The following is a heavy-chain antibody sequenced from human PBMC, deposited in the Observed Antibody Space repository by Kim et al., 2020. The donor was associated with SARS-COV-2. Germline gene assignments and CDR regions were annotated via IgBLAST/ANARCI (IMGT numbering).Heavy chain of an antibody. D-gene: IGHD2-2*01. Sequence: SPPLQGQVTISADKSTSTVYLQWRSLTASDTAMYYCARRASSVLGYFNLWGRGTLVTVSS. CDR3: ARRASSVLGYFNL. V-gene: IGHV5-51*01. J-gene: IGHJ2*01.